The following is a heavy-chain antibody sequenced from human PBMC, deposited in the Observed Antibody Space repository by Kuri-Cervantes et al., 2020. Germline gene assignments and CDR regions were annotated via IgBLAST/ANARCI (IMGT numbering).Heavy chain of an antibody. J-gene: IGHJ4*02. CDR3: AHLGAADRCSSDHFDY. Sequence: GGSLRLSCAASGFTFDGYTMHWVRQAPGRGLEWVSYISGEGDRIFYADFVKGRFTISRDSAKNSLYLQMNSLRVEDTALYYCAHLGAADRCSSDHFDYWGQGTLVTVSS. CDR1: GFTFDGYT. V-gene: IGHV3-43*01. D-gene: IGHD6-19*01. CDR2: ISGEGDRI.